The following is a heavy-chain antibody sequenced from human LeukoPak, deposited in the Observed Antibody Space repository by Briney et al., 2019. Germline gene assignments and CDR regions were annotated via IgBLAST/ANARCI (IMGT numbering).Heavy chain of an antibody. J-gene: IGHJ6*03. V-gene: IGHV4-39*07. Sequence: SETLSLTCTVSGGSLSISSYYWGWIRQPPGTGLEWIGEINHSGSTNYNPSLKSRVTISVDTSKNQFSLKLSSVTAADTAVYYCARSSGYDYVGYYYYYMDVWGKGTTVTISS. CDR3: ARSSGYDYVGYYYYYMDV. D-gene: IGHD5-12*01. CDR2: INHSGST. CDR1: GGSLSISSYY.